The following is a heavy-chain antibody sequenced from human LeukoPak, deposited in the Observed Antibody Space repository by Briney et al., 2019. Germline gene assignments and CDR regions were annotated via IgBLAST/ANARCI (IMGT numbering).Heavy chain of an antibody. D-gene: IGHD6-13*01. Sequence: GGSLRLSCAASGITFSSYAMHWVRQAPGKGLEWVAVISYDGSNKYYADSVKGRFTISRDNSKNTLYLQMNSLRAEDTAVYYCARERFGSSSWTDYWGQGTLVTVSS. V-gene: IGHV3-30-3*01. CDR2: ISYDGSNK. J-gene: IGHJ4*02. CDR1: GITFSSYA. CDR3: ARERFGSSSWTDY.